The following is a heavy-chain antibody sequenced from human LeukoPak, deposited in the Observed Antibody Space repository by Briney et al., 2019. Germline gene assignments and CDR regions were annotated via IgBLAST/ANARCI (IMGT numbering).Heavy chain of an antibody. CDR2: IYYSGST. Sequence: SQTLSLTCTVSGGSISSSSYYWGWIRQPPGKGLEWIGSIYYSGSTYYNPSLKSRVTISVDTSKNQFSLKLSSVTAADTAVYYCARDFIAAAGTGYWGQGTLVTVSS. CDR3: ARDFIAAAGTGY. CDR1: GGSISSSSYY. V-gene: IGHV4-39*01. J-gene: IGHJ4*02. D-gene: IGHD6-13*01.